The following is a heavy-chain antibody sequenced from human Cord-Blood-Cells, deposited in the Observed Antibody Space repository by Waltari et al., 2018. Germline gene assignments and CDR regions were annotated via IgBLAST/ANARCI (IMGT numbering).Heavy chain of an antibody. CDR2: MNPNSGNT. J-gene: IGHJ3*02. CDR3: ARAYCSSTSCYDGAFDI. CDR1: GYTFTSYD. V-gene: IGHV1-8*01. D-gene: IGHD2-2*01. Sequence: QVQLVQSGAEVKKPGASVKVSCKAPGYTFTSYDINWVRQATGQGLEWMGWMNPNSGNTGYAQKFQGRVTMTRNTSISTAYMELSSLRSEDTAVYYCARAYCSSTSCYDGAFDIWGQGTMVTVSS.